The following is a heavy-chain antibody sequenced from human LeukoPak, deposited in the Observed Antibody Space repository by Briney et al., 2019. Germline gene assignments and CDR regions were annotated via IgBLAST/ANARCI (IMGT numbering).Heavy chain of an antibody. D-gene: IGHD1-1*01. CDR3: ARETGTVDY. V-gene: IGHV3-7*01. Sequence: GGSPRLSCAASGFTSSSYWMSWVRQAPGKGLEWVANIKQDGSEKYYVDSVKGRFTISRDNAKNSLYLQMDSLRAEDTAVYYCARETGTVDYWGQGTLVTVSS. CDR1: GFTSSSYW. CDR2: IKQDGSEK. J-gene: IGHJ4*02.